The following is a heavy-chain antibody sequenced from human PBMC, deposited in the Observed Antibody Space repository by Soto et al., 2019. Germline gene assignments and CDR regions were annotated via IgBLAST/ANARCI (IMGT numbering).Heavy chain of an antibody. Sequence: SETLSLACTVSGGSISSSSYYWAWIRQPPGKGLEWIGSIYYSGSTYYNPSLKSRVTISVDTSKNQFSLKLSSVTAADTAVYYCARHRGPMVRAVISNWFDPWGQGTLVTVSS. CDR1: GGSISSSSYY. V-gene: IGHV4-39*01. D-gene: IGHD3-10*01. CDR2: IYYSGST. J-gene: IGHJ5*02. CDR3: ARHRGPMVRAVISNWFDP.